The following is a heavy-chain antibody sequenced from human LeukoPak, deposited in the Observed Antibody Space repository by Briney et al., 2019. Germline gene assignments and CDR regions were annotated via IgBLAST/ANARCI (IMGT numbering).Heavy chain of an antibody. D-gene: IGHD3-10*01. CDR2: IYYSGCT. J-gene: IGHJ5*02. CDR3: ARPSITMVRGFDP. Sequence: SETLSLTCTVSGGSISSSSYYWGWIRQPPGKGLEWIGSIYYSGCTYYNPSLKSRVTISVDTSKNQFSLKLSSVTAADTAVYYCARPSITMVRGFDPWGQGTLVTVSS. CDR1: GGSISSSSYY. V-gene: IGHV4-39*01.